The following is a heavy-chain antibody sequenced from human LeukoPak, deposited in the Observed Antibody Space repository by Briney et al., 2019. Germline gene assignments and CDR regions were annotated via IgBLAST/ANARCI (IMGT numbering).Heavy chain of an antibody. D-gene: IGHD3-22*01. Sequence: SETLSLTCTVSGGSISSSSDYWGWIRQPPGKGLEWIGNIYYSGDTYYSPSLKSRVTISVDTSKNQFSLKLSSVTAADTAVYYCARVMPPLWYDSRGYWRNDAFDIWGQGTMVTVSS. V-gene: IGHV4-39*01. J-gene: IGHJ3*02. CDR3: ARVMPPLWYDSRGYWRNDAFDI. CDR2: IYYSGDT. CDR1: GGSISSSSDY.